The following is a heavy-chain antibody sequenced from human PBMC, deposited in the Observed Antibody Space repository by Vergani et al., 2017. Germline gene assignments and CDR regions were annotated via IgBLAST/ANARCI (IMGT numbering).Heavy chain of an antibody. J-gene: IGHJ6*03. CDR2: ISSSGSTI. CDR3: ARTSDYYDSSGFNYYDYMDV. V-gene: IGHV3-48*03. CDR1: GFTFSSYE. Sequence: EVQLVESGGGLVQPGGSLRLSCAASGFTFSSYEMNWVRQAPGKGLEWVSYISSSGSTIYYADSVKGRFTISRDNAKNSLYLQMNSLRAEDTAVYYCARTSDYYDSSGFNYYDYMDVWGKGTTVTVSS. D-gene: IGHD3-22*01.